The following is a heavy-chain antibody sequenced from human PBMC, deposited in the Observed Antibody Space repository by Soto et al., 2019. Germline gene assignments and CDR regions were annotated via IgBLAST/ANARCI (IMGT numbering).Heavy chain of an antibody. Sequence: QITLKESGPPLVKPTQTLTLTCTFSGFSLSTSGVGVTWIRQPPGKALEWLELIYWGEDKRYRPSLKSRLTITHDTSKHQVVLSMTNMDSVATAPYYCAYLPCSGDSCYWFSFYGMDVWGQGTTVTVSS. V-gene: IGHV2-5*02. CDR2: IYWGEDK. CDR3: AYLPCSGDSCYWFSFYGMDV. J-gene: IGHJ6*02. CDR1: GFSLSTSGVG. D-gene: IGHD2-15*01.